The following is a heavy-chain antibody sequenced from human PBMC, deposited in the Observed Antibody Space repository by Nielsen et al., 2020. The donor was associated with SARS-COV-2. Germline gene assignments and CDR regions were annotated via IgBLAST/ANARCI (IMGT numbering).Heavy chain of an antibody. CDR1: GFTFSICA. CDR2: INGGGGNT. CDR3: AREGVWTMSAR. D-gene: IGHD3-22*01. V-gene: IGHV3-23*01. Sequence: GGSLRLSCAASGFTFSICAMTWVRQAPGKGLEWVSNINGGGGNTYYADSVKGRFTISRDNSKNTLYLQMNSLRAEDTAVYYCAREGVWTMSARWGQGTLVTVSS. J-gene: IGHJ4*02.